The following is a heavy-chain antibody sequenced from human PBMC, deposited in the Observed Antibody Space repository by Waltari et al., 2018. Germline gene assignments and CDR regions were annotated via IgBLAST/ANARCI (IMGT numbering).Heavy chain of an antibody. D-gene: IGHD4-4*01. Sequence: QVQLQESGPGLVKPSETLSLTCTVSGGSISSYYWSWIRQPAGKGLEWIGRSYTSGSTNYNPALKSRVTMSVDTSKNQFSLKRSSVTAADTAVYYCARGGYSNWGNWFDPWGQGTLVTVSS. CDR3: ARGGYSNWGNWFDP. J-gene: IGHJ5*02. CDR1: GGSISSYY. V-gene: IGHV4-4*07. CDR2: SYTSGST.